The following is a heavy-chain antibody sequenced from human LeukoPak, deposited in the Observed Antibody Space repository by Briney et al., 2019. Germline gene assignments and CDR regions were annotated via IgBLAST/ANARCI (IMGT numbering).Heavy chain of an antibody. CDR2: ISYDGSNK. CDR1: GFTFSSYA. Sequence: PGRSLRLSCAASGFTFSSYAMHWVRQAPGKGLEWVAVISYDGSNKYYADSVKGRFTISRDNSKNTLYLQMNSLRAEDTAVYYCARGLVLVPIYNWFDPWGQGTPVTVSS. CDR3: ARGLVLVPIYNWFDP. J-gene: IGHJ5*02. V-gene: IGHV3-30*04. D-gene: IGHD6-13*01.